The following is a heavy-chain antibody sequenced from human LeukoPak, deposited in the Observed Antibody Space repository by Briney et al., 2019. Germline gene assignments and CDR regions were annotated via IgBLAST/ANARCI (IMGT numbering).Heavy chain of an antibody. CDR2: INPSGGST. Sequence: ASVKVSCKASGYTFTSYYMHWVRQAPGQGLEWMGIINPSGGSTSYAQKFQGRVTMTRDTSTSTVYVELSSLRSEDTAVYYCARSLIVGATTNYYYYGMDVWGQGTTVTVSS. J-gene: IGHJ6*02. CDR1: GYTFTSYY. V-gene: IGHV1-46*01. D-gene: IGHD1-26*01. CDR3: ARSLIVGATTNYYYYGMDV.